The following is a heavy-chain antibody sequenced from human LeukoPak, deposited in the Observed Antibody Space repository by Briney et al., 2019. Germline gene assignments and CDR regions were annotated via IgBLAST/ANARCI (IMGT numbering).Heavy chain of an antibody. J-gene: IGHJ5*02. CDR3: ARDRCSGGSCYFRFDP. CDR1: GFTFSSYA. CDR2: ISYDGSNK. Sequence: GGSLRLSCAASGFTFSSYAMHWVRQAPGKGLEWVAVISYDGSNKYYADSVKGRFTISRDNSKNTLYLQMNSLRAEDTAVYHCARDRCSGGSCYFRFDPWGQGTLVTVSS. D-gene: IGHD2-15*01. V-gene: IGHV3-30*04.